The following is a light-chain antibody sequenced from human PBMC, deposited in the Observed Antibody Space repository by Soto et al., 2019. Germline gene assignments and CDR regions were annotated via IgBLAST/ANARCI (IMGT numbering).Light chain of an antibody. CDR3: SSYTSTSTLNVV. J-gene: IGLJ2*01. V-gene: IGLV2-14*01. CDR1: SSDVGGYNY. CDR2: DVS. Sequence: QSVLTQPASVTGSPGQSITISCTGTSSDVGGYNYVSWYQQHPGKAPKVMIYDVSNRPSGVSNRFSGSKSGNTASLTISGLRAEDEADYYCSSYTSTSTLNVVFGGGTKLTVL.